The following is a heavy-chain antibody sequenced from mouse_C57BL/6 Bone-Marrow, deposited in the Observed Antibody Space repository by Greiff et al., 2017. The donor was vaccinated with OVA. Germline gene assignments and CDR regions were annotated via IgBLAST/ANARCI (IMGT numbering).Heavy chain of an antibody. Sequence: VQLQQSGAELVKPGASVKISCKASGYAFRSYWMNWVKQRPGKGLEWIGQIYPGDGDTNYNGKFKGKATLTADKSSSTAYMQLSSLTSEDSAVYFCARSGAAQATSYFDYWGQGTTLTVSS. CDR3: ARSGAAQATSYFDY. D-gene: IGHD3-2*02. J-gene: IGHJ2*01. CDR1: GYAFRSYW. V-gene: IGHV1-80*01. CDR2: IYPGDGDT.